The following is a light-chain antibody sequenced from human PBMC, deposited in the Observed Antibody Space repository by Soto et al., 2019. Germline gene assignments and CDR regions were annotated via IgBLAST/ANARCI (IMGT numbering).Light chain of an antibody. CDR3: QQYGSSPPWT. Sequence: EIVLTQSPGTLPLSPGERATLSCRASQSVSSSSLAWYQQKPGQAPRLLIYGASSRATGTPDRFSGSGSGTDFTLTISRLEPEDFAVYYCQQYGSSPPWTFGQGTKVDIK. CDR1: QSVSSSS. J-gene: IGKJ1*01. V-gene: IGKV3-20*01. CDR2: GAS.